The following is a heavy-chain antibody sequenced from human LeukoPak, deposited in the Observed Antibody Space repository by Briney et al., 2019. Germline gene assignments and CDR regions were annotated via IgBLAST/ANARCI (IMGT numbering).Heavy chain of an antibody. V-gene: IGHV3-23*01. D-gene: IGHD1-26*01. J-gene: IGHJ4*02. CDR1: GITFSSYA. Sequence: GGSLRLSCAASGITFSSYAMSWVRQAPGKGLEWVSAISGSGGSTYYADSVKGRFTISRDNSKNTLYLQMNSLRAEDTAVYYCAKDVGKWESLHFFDYWGQGTLVTVSS. CDR2: ISGSGGST. CDR3: AKDVGKWESLHFFDY.